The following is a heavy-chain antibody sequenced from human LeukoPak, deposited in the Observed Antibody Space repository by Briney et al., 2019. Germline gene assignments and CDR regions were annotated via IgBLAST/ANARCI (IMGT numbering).Heavy chain of an antibody. CDR3: ARAYSGSYYGYYFDY. D-gene: IGHD1-26*01. J-gene: IGHJ4*02. CDR1: GYTFTTYD. V-gene: IGHV1-8*01. Sequence: ASVKVSCKAPGYTFTTYDINWVRQATGQGLEWMGWMNPNSGDTGYAQKFQGRVTMTRDTSIGTAYLELSSLRSDDTAVYYCARAYSGSYYGYYFDYWGQGTLVTVSS. CDR2: MNPNSGDT.